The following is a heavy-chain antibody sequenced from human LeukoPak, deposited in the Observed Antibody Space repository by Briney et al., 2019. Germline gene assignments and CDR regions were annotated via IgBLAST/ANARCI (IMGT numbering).Heavy chain of an antibody. D-gene: IGHD3-10*01. Sequence: GGSLTLSCAASEFVFSDYYMSWIRQAPGKGLEGVSYISYSGSTIYYADSVKGRFPISRDNVKNSLYLEMNGLRAGDTAVYYCAREMEGDYGSGTFFDLWGQGNMVTVSS. J-gene: IGHJ4*02. CDR1: EFVFSDYY. CDR3: AREMEGDYGSGTFFDL. V-gene: IGHV3-11*01. CDR2: ISYSGSTI.